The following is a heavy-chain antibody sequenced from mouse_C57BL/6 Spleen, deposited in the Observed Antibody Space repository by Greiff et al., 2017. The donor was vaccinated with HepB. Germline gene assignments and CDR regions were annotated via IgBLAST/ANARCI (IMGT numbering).Heavy chain of an antibody. J-gene: IGHJ4*01. V-gene: IGHV1-78*01. D-gene: IGHD2-4*01. Sequence: VQLQQSDAELVKPGASVKISCKVSGYTFTDHTIHWMKQRPEQGLEWIGYIYPRDGSTKYNEKFKSKATLTADKSSSTAYMQLNSLTSEDSAVYFWARPFIYYDYDGAMDYWGQGTSVTVSS. CDR2: IYPRDGST. CDR1: GYTFTDHT. CDR3: ARPFIYYDYDGAMDY.